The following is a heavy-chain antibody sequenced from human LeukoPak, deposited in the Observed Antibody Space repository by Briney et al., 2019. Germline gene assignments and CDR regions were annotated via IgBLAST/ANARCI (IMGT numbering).Heavy chain of an antibody. V-gene: IGHV3-30-3*01. D-gene: IGHD4-23*01. J-gene: IGHJ4*02. Sequence: PGGSLRLSCAASGFTFSRYAMHWVRQAPGKGLEWVAIVSSDGSSKYYADSVKGRFTISGDNSKNTLYLQMNSLRAEDTAVYYCARNPYGGYYFDYWGQGTLVPVST. CDR3: ARNPYGGYYFDY. CDR1: GFTFSRYA. CDR2: VSSDGSSK.